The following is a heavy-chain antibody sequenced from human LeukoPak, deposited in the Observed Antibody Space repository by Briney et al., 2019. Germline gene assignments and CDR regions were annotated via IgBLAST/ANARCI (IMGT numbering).Heavy chain of an antibody. V-gene: IGHV3-21*01. CDR2: TSSTGSSI. D-gene: IGHD6-6*01. CDR3: SSIAGRRAFDY. J-gene: IGHJ4*02. Sequence: PGGSLRLPCAASGVTFSSYSMNWVRQAPGKGLEWVTSTSSTGSSIYYADSVKGRFTISRDNAKNSLDLQMNSLRAEDTAAYYCSSIAGRRAFDYWGQGTLVTVSS. CDR1: GVTFSSYS.